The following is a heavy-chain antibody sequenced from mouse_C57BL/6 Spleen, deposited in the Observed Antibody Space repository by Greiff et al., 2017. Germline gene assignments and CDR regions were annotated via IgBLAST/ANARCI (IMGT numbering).Heavy chain of an antibody. D-gene: IGHD1-1*01. CDR1: GYAFSSSW. CDR2: IYPGDGDT. CDR3: AREGGSSLFAY. J-gene: IGHJ3*01. V-gene: IGHV1-82*01. Sequence: VKLMESGPELVKPGASVKISCKASGYAFSSSWMNWVKQRPGKGLEWIGRIYPGDGDTNYNGKFKGKATLTADKSSSTAYMQLSSLTSEDSAVYFCAREGGSSLFAYWGQGTLVTVSA.